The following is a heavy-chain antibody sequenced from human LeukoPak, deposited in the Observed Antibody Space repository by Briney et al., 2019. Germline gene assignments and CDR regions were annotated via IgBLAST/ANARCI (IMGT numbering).Heavy chain of an antibody. Sequence: PGGSLRLSCAASGFTFSSYSMNWVRQAPGKGLEYVSAISSNGGSTYYANSVKGRFTISRDNSKNTLYLQMGSLRAEDMAVYYCARGLYYYGSGSPTYDYWGQGTLVTVSS. V-gene: IGHV3-64*01. J-gene: IGHJ4*02. D-gene: IGHD3-10*01. CDR2: ISSNGGST. CDR3: ARGLYYYGSGSPTYDY. CDR1: GFTFSSYS.